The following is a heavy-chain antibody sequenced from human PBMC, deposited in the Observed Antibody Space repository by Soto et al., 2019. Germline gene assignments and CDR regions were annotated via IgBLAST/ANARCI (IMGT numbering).Heavy chain of an antibody. Sequence: QVQLVQSGAEVKKPGASVKVSCKASGYTFTSYYMHWVRQAPGQGLEWMGIINPSGGSTSYAQKFQGRVTMTRDTSTSTVYIELSSLRSEDTAVYYCARVRIADRPPPGGSFDLWGRGTLVTVSS. CDR3: ARVRIADRPPPGGSFDL. CDR1: GYTFTSYY. CDR2: INPSGGST. J-gene: IGHJ2*01. D-gene: IGHD6-6*01. V-gene: IGHV1-46*03.